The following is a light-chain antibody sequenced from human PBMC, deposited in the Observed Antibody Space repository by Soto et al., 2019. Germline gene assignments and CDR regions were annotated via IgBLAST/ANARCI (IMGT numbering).Light chain of an antibody. J-gene: IGLJ2*01. Sequence: QSALTQPASVSGSPGQSITISCTGTSSDVGGYNYVSWYQQHPGKAHKLMIYDVSNRPSGVSNRFSGSKSGNTASLTISGRQAEDEADYYCSSYTSSSTVVFGGGTKLTVL. CDR2: DVS. CDR1: SSDVGGYNY. CDR3: SSYTSSSTVV. V-gene: IGLV2-14*01.